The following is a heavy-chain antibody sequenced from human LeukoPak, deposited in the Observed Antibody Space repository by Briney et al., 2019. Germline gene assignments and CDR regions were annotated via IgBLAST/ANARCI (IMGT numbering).Heavy chain of an antibody. CDR3: ASSYDYVWGSYRPDGPAIDY. CDR2: IYYSGST. D-gene: IGHD3-16*02. V-gene: IGHV4-39*01. CDR1: GGSISSSSYY. Sequence: SETLSLTCTVSGGSISSSSYYWGWIRQPPGKGLEWIGSIYYSGSTYYNPSLKSRVTISVDTSKNQFSLKLSSVTAADTAVYYCASSYDYVWGSYRPDGPAIDYWGQGTLVTVSS. J-gene: IGHJ4*02.